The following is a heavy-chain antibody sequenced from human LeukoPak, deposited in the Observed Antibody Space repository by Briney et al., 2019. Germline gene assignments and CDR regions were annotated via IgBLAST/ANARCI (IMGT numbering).Heavy chain of an antibody. CDR3: ARDHDDAFDI. Sequence: SETLSLSCTVSGGSISSYYWSWIRQPPGKGLEWIGYIYYSGSTNYNPSLKSRVTISVDTSKNQFSLKLSSVTAADTAVYYCARDHDDAFDIWGQGTMVTVSS. CDR1: GGSISSYY. J-gene: IGHJ3*02. CDR2: IYYSGST. V-gene: IGHV4-59*01.